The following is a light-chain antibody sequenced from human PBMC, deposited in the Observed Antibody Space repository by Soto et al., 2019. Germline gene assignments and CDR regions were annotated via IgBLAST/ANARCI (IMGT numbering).Light chain of an antibody. CDR3: GTWDSRLSAV. CDR1: TSNVGNNY. J-gene: IGLJ1*01. V-gene: IGLV1-51*01. Sequence: QSVLTQPPSVSAAPGQNVTISFSGGTSNVGNNYVAWYQQFPGTAPQRIIYDNSERASVIPDRFSGXKSGTSATLVITGLQTGDEADYYXGTWDSRLSAVFGTGTKVTVL. CDR2: DNS.